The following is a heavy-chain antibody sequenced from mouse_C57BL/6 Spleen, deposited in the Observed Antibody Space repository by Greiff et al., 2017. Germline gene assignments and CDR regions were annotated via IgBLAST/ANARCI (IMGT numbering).Heavy chain of an antibody. Sequence: QVQLQQSGAELVKPGASVKLSCKASGYTFTSYWMHWVKQRPGRGLEWIGRIDPNSGGTKYNKKFKSKATLTVDKPSSTAYMQLSSLPAEDSAVYYCARSPPTVVATDYWGQGTTLTVSS. CDR3: ARSPPTVVATDY. V-gene: IGHV1-72*01. D-gene: IGHD1-1*01. CDR2: IDPNSGGT. CDR1: GYTFTSYW. J-gene: IGHJ2*01.